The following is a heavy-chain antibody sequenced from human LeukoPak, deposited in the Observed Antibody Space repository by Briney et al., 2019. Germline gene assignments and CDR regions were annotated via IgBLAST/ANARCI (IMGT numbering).Heavy chain of an antibody. Sequence: GGSLRLSCAPSGFTFSSYAMICVRQSPGKGLEGVSAISGSGGSTYYADSVKRRFTISRDNSKKTLYLQMKSLRAEHRAVYYCAKVILTGYYFFDYWGQGTLVTVSS. V-gene: IGHV3-23*01. J-gene: IGHJ4*02. CDR3: AKVILTGYYFFDY. CDR1: GFTFSSYA. CDR2: ISGSGGST. D-gene: IGHD3-9*01.